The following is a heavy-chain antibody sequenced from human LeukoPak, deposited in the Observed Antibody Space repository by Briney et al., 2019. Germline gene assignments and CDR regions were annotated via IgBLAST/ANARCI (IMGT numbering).Heavy chain of an antibody. CDR1: GFTFSSCS. CDR2: ISSSSSYI. D-gene: IGHD3-10*01. J-gene: IGHJ4*01. Sequence: GGSLRLSCAASGFTFSSCSMNWVRQAPGKGLEWVSSISSSSSYIYYADSVKGRFTISRDNAKNSLYLQMNSLRAEDTAMYYCARAVYYSNYLGYWGQGTLVTVSS. V-gene: IGHV3-21*01. CDR3: ARAVYYSNYLGY.